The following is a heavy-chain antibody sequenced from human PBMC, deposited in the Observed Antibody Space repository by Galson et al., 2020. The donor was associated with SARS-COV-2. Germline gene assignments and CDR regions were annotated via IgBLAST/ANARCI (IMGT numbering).Heavy chain of an antibody. J-gene: IGHJ4*02. CDR1: GGSISSSTYH. D-gene: IGHD3-10*01. CDR3: ARDQAPGYFYGSGSYYNSDY. Sequence: SETLSLTCTVSGGSISSSTYHWGWIRQPPGKGLEWIGSIYYSGSTYYNPSLKSRVTISVDTSKNQFSLKLNSVTAADTAVYYCARDQAPGYFYGSGSYYNSDYWGQGTLVTVSS. CDR2: IYYSGST. V-gene: IGHV4-39*07.